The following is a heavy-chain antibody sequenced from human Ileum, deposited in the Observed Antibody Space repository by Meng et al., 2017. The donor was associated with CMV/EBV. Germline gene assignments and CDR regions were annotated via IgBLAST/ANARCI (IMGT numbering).Heavy chain of an antibody. CDR2: MNQDGSGK. CDR1: GFTFSNYW. CDR3: ARDIGVAAFDY. J-gene: IGHJ4*02. Sequence: GESLKISCAASGFTFSNYWMSWVRQAPGKGPEWVANMNQDGSGKYYVDSVKGRFTISRDNDENSLSLQMNSLRADDTAVYYCARDIGVAAFDYWGLGTLVTVSS. V-gene: IGHV3-7*01. D-gene: IGHD6-6*01.